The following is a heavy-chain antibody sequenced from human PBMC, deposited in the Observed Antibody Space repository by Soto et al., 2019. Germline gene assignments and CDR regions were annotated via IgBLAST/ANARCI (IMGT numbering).Heavy chain of an antibody. CDR2: ISWNSGSI. CDR1: GFTFSSYA. D-gene: IGHD3-10*01. V-gene: IGHV3-9*01. J-gene: IGHJ4*02. CDR3: AKGRFGELRYYFDY. Sequence: EVQLLESGGGLVQPGGSLRLSCAASGFTFSSYAMSWVRQAPGKGLEWVSGISWNSGSIGYADSVKGRFTISRDNAKNSLYLQMNSLRAEDTALYYCAKGRFGELRYYFDYWGQQTLVTVSS.